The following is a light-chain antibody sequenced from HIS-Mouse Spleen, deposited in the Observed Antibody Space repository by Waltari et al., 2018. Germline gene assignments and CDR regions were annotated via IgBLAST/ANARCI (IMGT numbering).Light chain of an antibody. CDR1: SLRSYY. J-gene: IGLJ3*02. CDR2: GKN. Sequence: SSELTQDPAVSVALGQTVRITCQGDSLRSYYASWDQQKPGQAPVLVIYGKNNRPSGIPDRFSGSSSGNTASLTITGAQAEDEADYYCNSRDSSGNPHWVFGGGTKLTVL. V-gene: IGLV3-19*01. CDR3: NSRDSSGNPHWV.